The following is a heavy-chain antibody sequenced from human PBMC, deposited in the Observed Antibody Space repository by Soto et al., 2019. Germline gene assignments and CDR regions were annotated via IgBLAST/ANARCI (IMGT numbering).Heavy chain of an antibody. V-gene: IGHV3-74*03. J-gene: IGHJ4*02. CDR3: GRDFNWAADN. Sequence: EVQVAESGGGLVQPGGSLRLSCTLSGLPLSGNGVHWVRQAPGKGLVFVSHINRDGSATMYADSVEGRFTISRDDAKNTVYLQMNSLRAEDTAVYYCGRDFNWAADNWGQGTLVTVSS. D-gene: IGHD6-13*01. CDR1: GLPLSGNG. CDR2: INRDGSAT.